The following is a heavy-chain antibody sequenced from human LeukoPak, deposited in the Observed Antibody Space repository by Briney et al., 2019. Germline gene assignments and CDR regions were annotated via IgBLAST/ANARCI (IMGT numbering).Heavy chain of an antibody. CDR1: GFTFSSYR. V-gene: IGHV3-48*04. Sequence: GGSLSFSCAASGFTFSSYRMNWLPQAPGKGRMWVSYISSSSSTMYYADSVKGRFTISRDNAKNSLYLQMNSLRAEDTAVYYCARGGGRYYYDSSGYPFDYWGQGTLVTVSS. CDR2: ISSSSSTM. D-gene: IGHD3-22*01. J-gene: IGHJ4*02. CDR3: ARGGGRYYYDSSGYPFDY.